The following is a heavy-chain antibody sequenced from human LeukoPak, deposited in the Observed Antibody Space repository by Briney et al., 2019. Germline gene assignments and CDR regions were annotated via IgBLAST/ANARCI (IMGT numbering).Heavy chain of an antibody. CDR1: GYTFSSYD. V-gene: IGHV1-8*01. Sequence: GASVKVSCKTSGYTFSSYDINWVRQASGQGLEWMGWMNPNSGNTGYAEKFQRRVTMTRDTSINTAYMDLSSLESDDTAVYYCARGPRGSGWAHDAFDIWGQGTMVSVSS. CDR2: MNPNSGNT. CDR3: ARGPRGSGWAHDAFDI. J-gene: IGHJ3*02. D-gene: IGHD6-19*01.